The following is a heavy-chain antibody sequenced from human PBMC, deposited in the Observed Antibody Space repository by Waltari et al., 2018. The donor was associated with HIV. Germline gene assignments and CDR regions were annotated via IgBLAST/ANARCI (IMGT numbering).Heavy chain of an antibody. CDR1: GATFNNHA. D-gene: IGHD3-9*01. CDR3: ARGVYYDILSGPIMGYFDY. CDR2: IIPIFNTR. Sequence: QVQLVQSGAAVKKPGSSVKVSCKASGATFNNHAFIRLRQAPGQGLEWMGGIIPIFNTRNYAQKFQGRVTITADESTSTAYMELSSLRSEDTAVYYCARGVYYDILSGPIMGYFDYWGQGTLVTVSS. J-gene: IGHJ4*02. V-gene: IGHV1-69*01.